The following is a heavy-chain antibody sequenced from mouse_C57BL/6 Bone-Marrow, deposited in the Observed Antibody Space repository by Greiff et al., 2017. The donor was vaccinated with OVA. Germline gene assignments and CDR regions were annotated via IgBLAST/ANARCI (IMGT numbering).Heavy chain of an antibody. J-gene: IGHJ4*01. CDR3: PRGLSFYAMDY. CDR1: GYTFTDYY. V-gene: IGHV1-19*01. CDR2: INPYNGGT. Sequence: EVQLQQSGPVLVKPGASVKMSCKASGYTFTDYYMNWVKQSHGKSLEWIGVINPYNGGTSYNQKFKGKATLTVDKSSSTAYMELNSLTSEDSAVYDCPRGLSFYAMDYWGQGTSVTVSS.